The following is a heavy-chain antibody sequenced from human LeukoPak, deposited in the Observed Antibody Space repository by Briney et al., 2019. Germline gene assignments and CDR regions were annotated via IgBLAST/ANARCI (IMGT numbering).Heavy chain of an antibody. CDR3: ARGRGAYCGGDCYSLDAFDI. D-gene: IGHD2-21*01. Sequence: ASVKVSCKASGYTFTGNYMHWVRQAPGPGLERMGWVNPNSGGTNYANKFQGRLTMTRDTSISTAYMELSRLGYDDTAVYYCARGRGAYCGGDCYSLDAFDIWGQGTMVTVSS. CDR1: GYTFTGNY. CDR2: VNPNSGGT. J-gene: IGHJ3*02. V-gene: IGHV1-2*07.